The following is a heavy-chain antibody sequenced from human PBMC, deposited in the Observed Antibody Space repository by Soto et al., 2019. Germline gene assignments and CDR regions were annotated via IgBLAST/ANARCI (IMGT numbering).Heavy chain of an antibody. CDR2: IWYDGSNK. V-gene: IGHV3-33*01. CDR3: ASEYCSCGTCCYYGMDD. J-gene: IGHJ6*04. Sequence: QVQLVESGGGVVQPGRSLRLSCAASGFTFSNYGMHWVRQAPDKGLEWVALIWYDGSNKYYADSVKGRFTISRDNSKNTQYQQMNSLRAEDTAVYYCASEYCSCGTCCYYGMDDWGKGTTVTVSS. CDR1: GFTFSNYG. D-gene: IGHD2-15*01.